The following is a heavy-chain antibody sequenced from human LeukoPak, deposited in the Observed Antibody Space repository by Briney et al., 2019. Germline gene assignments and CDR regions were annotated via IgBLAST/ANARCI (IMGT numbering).Heavy chain of an antibody. D-gene: IGHD3-22*01. Sequence: GGSLGLSCAASGFTFSSYAMSWVRQAPGKGLEWVSAISGSGGSTYYADSVKGRFTISRDNSKNTLYLQMNSLRAEDTAVYYCAKAYGSGYYQTYWGQGTLVTVSS. CDR2: ISGSGGST. J-gene: IGHJ4*02. V-gene: IGHV3-23*01. CDR1: GFTFSSYA. CDR3: AKAYGSGYYQTY.